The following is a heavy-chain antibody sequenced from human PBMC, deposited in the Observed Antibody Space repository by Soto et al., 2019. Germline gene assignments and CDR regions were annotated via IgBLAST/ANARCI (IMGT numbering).Heavy chain of an antibody. D-gene: IGHD2-15*01. J-gene: IGHJ4*02. Sequence: SETLSLTCAVYGGSFSGYYWSWIRQPPGKGLEWIGEINHSGSTNYNPSLKSRVTISVDTSKNQFSLKLSSVTAADTAVYYCARVRYCSGGSCYGQAFDYWGQGTLVTVSS. CDR3: ARVRYCSGGSCYGQAFDY. CDR2: INHSGST. V-gene: IGHV4-34*01. CDR1: GGSFSGYY.